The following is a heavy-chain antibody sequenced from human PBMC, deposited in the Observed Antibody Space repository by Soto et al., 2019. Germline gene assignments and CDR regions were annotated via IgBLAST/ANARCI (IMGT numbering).Heavy chain of an antibody. Sequence: SETLSLTCTVSGGSISSYYWNWIRQPPGKGLEWIGYIYYSGSTNYNPSLKSRVTISVDTSKNQFSLKLTSVTAADTAVYFCAREGSGSYYNWFDPWGQGTLVTVSS. CDR1: GGSISSYY. CDR3: AREGSGSYYNWFDP. CDR2: IYYSGST. D-gene: IGHD3-10*01. J-gene: IGHJ5*02. V-gene: IGHV4-59*01.